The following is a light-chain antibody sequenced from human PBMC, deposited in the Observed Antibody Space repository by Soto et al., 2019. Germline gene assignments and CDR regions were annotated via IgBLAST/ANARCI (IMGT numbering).Light chain of an antibody. J-gene: IGKJ1*01. V-gene: IGKV2-28*01. CDR3: MQTLQTPCR. CDR2: LGS. Sequence: DIVMTQSPLSLPVTPGEPASISCRSSQSLLHSNGYNYLDWYLQKPGQSPQLLIYLGSNRASGVPDRFSGSGSGTDFTLKISRVEAEDVGVYYCMQTLQTPCRFGQGTK. CDR1: QSLLHSNGYNY.